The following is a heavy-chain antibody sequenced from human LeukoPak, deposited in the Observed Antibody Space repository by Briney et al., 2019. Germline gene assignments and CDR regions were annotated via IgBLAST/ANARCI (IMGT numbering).Heavy chain of an antibody. V-gene: IGHV1-18*01. D-gene: IGHD1-26*01. CDR3: ARGIDSGSPPLGTFEV. Sequence: GASVNVSCKASGYTFTSYGITWVRQAPGEGVEWMGWISAYNGNTNYEQKFHGRVTMTTDTSTTTAFMELRSLRSDDTAMYFCARGIDSGSPPLGTFEVWGQGTMVTVSS. CDR1: GYTFTSYG. J-gene: IGHJ3*01. CDR2: ISAYNGNT.